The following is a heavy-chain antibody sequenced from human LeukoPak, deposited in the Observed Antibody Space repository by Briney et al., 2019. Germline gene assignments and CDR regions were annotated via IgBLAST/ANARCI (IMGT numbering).Heavy chain of an antibody. CDR1: GFTFSSYA. CDR3: AKLMYDYGDLRNWFDP. D-gene: IGHD4-17*01. CDR2: ISGSGGST. Sequence: GGSLRLSCAASGFTFSSYAMSWVRQPPGKGREWVSAISGSGGSTYYADSVKGRFTISRDNSKNTLYLQMNSLRAEDTAVYYCAKLMYDYGDLRNWFDPWGQGTLVTVSS. J-gene: IGHJ5*02. V-gene: IGHV3-23*01.